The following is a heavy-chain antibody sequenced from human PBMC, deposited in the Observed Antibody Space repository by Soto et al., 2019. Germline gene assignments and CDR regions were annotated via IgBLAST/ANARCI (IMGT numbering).Heavy chain of an antibody. CDR1: GFTVSSSNY. Sequence: GGSLRLSCVVSGFTVSSSNYMSWVRQAPGKGLEWVSVIYTGGTTYYADSVKGRFTISRDDSKNTVHLQLNSLRAEDTAVYYCAKDGGITMFRGRARGFDIWGPGTMVTVSS. D-gene: IGHD3-10*01. J-gene: IGHJ3*02. CDR2: IYTGGTT. V-gene: IGHV3-53*01. CDR3: AKDGGITMFRGRARGFDI.